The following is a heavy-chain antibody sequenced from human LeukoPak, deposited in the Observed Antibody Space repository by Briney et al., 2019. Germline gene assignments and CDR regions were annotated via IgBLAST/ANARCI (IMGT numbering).Heavy chain of an antibody. CDR1: GGSISSYY. CDR3: ARDRDIYYANGVCYNWFFDL. Sequence: SETLSLTCTVSGGSISSYYWSWIRQPPGKGLEWIGYISSSGSTNYNPSLKSRVTISVDTSKNQFSLRLSSVTAADTAVYYCARDRDIYYANGVCYNWFFDLWGRGTLVTVSS. V-gene: IGHV4-59*01. CDR2: ISSSGST. J-gene: IGHJ2*01. D-gene: IGHD2-8*01.